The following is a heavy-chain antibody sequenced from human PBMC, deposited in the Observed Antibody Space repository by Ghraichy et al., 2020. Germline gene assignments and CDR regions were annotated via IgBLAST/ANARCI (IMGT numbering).Heavy chain of an antibody. J-gene: IGHJ4*02. CDR1: GFTFGDYV. CDR3: SRDFPSVITPVDY. V-gene: IGHV3-49*03. Sequence: GGSLRLSCTGSGFTFGDYVMSWFRQAPGKGLEWLGLIRRKASGGTTEYAASVKGRFTISRDDSESVAYLQMNSLKTEDTAVYYCSRDFPSVITPVDYWGQGTLVTVSS. CDR2: IRRKASGGTT. D-gene: IGHD4-23*01.